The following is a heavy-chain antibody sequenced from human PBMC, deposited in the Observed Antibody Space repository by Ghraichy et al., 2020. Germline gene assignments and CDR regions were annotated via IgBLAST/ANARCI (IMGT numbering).Heavy chain of an antibody. CDR2: INPSGGST. CDR3: ARRYPGWDLDY. J-gene: IGHJ4*02. Sequence: ASVKVSCKASGYTFTSYYMHWVRQAPGQGLHWMGMINPSGGSTSYAQKFQGRVTVTRDTSTSTVYMELSSLTFEDTAVYYCARRYPGWDLDYWGQGTLVTVSS. CDR1: GYTFTSYY. V-gene: IGHV1-46*03. D-gene: IGHD3-9*01.